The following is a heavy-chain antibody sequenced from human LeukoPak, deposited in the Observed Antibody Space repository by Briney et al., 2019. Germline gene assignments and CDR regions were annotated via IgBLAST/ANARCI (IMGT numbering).Heavy chain of an antibody. CDR3: AKGGRWTVYYYYMDV. V-gene: IGHV3-23*01. Sequence: GGSLRLSCAASGFTFSSYAMSWVRQAPGKGLEWVSAISGSGGSTYYADSVKGRFTISRDNSKNTLYLQMNSLRAEDTAVYYCAKGGRWTVYYYYMDVWGKGTTVTVSS. D-gene: IGHD3/OR15-3a*01. CDR2: ISGSGGST. CDR1: GFTFSSYA. J-gene: IGHJ6*03.